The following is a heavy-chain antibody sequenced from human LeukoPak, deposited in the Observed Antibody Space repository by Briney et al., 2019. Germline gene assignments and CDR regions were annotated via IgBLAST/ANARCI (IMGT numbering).Heavy chain of an antibody. CDR2: ISGSGGST. CDR1: GFTFSSYG. D-gene: IGHD5-24*01. V-gene: IGHV3-23*01. Sequence: GGTLRLSCAASGFTFSSYGMSWVRQAPGKGLEWVSAISGSGGSTYYADSVKGRFTISRDNSKNTLYLQMNSLRTEDTAVYYCARGLDGFNYFDYWGQGTLVTVSS. CDR3: ARGLDGFNYFDY. J-gene: IGHJ4*02.